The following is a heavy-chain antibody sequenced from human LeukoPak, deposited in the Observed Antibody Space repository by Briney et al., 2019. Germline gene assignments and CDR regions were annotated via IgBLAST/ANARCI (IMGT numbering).Heavy chain of an antibody. J-gene: IGHJ4*02. CDR3: ARSSYYYDSSGYLFSAAFGY. CDR1: GGSISSYY. CDR2: IYYSGST. V-gene: IGHV4-59*01. Sequence: SETLFLTCTVSGGSISSYYWSWIRQPPGKGLEWIGYIYYSGSTNYNPSLKSRVTISVDTSKNQFSLKLSSVTAADTAVYYCARSSYYYDSSGYLFSAAFGYWGQGTLVTVSS. D-gene: IGHD3-22*01.